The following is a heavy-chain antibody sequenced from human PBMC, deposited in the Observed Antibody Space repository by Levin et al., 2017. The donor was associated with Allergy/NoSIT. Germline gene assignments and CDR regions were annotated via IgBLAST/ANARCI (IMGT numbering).Heavy chain of an antibody. Sequence: ASVKVSCKAFGGTLRNYPISWVRQAPGQGLEWMGGIIPAFASTNYAQKFQGRVTITADESTMTAYMDLRSLRSEDTAVYFCARPRGGFDGSGSFDSWGQGTLVTVSS. D-gene: IGHD3-10*01. V-gene: IGHV1-69*13. CDR1: GGTLRNYP. CDR3: ARPRGGFDGSGSFDS. J-gene: IGHJ4*02. CDR2: IIPAFAST.